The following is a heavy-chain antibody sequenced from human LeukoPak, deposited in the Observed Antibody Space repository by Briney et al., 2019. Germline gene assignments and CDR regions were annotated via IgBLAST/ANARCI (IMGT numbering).Heavy chain of an antibody. CDR2: ISGSGGST. Sequence: GGSLRLSCAASGFTFSSYAMSWVRQAPGKGLEWVSAISGSGGSTYYADSVKGRFTISRDNSKNTLYLQMNSLRAEDTAVYYCAKPPGGYCSGGSCSSPYWGQGTLVTVSS. D-gene: IGHD2-15*01. CDR3: AKPPGGYCSGGSCSSPY. J-gene: IGHJ4*02. CDR1: GFTFSSYA. V-gene: IGHV3-23*01.